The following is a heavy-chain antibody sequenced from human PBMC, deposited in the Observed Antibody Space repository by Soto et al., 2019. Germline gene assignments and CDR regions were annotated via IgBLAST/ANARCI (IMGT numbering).Heavy chain of an antibody. D-gene: IGHD3-10*01. CDR2: IIGSGGNT. CDR3: AKGHFYGSGTYLDY. J-gene: IGHJ4*02. Sequence: WGSLRLSCAASGFTFSSYARSWCRQPPGKGLEWVSTIIGSGGNTYYADSVKGRFTISRDNSQNTLYLQMNSLRAEDTAVYYCAKGHFYGSGTYLDYWGQGTLVTVSS. CDR1: GFTFSSYA. V-gene: IGHV3-23*01.